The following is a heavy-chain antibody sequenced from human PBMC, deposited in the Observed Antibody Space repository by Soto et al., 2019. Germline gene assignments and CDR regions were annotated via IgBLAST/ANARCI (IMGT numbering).Heavy chain of an antibody. CDR3: ARYWNAGTLYGAFD. CDR1: GGSFNNYV. CDR2: IIPNYEAA. J-gene: IGHJ3*01. V-gene: IGHV1-69*01. Sequence: QVQLVQSGAEVRKPGSSVKVSCEASGGSFNNYVISWLRQAPGQGLEWMGGIIPNYEAANYAQKFRGRLTITADEATNTAYMELNSLRPEDTATXYCARYWNAGTLYGAFD. D-gene: IGHD4-17*01.